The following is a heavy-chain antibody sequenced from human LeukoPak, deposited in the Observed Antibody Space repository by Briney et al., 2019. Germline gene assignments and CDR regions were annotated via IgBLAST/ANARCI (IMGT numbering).Heavy chain of an antibody. Sequence: NPGGSLKLSCAASGFTFDDYGMSWVCQAPGKGLEWVSSISSSSSYIYYADSVKGRFTISRDNAKNSLYLQMNSLRAEDTAVYYCAREVYGTHDYWGQGTLVTVSS. V-gene: IGHV3-21*01. CDR1: GFTFDDYG. CDR3: AREVYGTHDY. J-gene: IGHJ4*02. CDR2: ISSSSSYI. D-gene: IGHD4-17*01.